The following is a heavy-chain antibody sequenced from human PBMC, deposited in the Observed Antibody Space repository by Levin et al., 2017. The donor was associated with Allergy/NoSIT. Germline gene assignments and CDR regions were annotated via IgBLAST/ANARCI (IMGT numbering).Heavy chain of an antibody. D-gene: IGHD5-18*01. CDR3: TTVWGPWIQLPLEAG. V-gene: IGHV3-15*01. Sequence: KTGGSLRLSCAASGFTFSNAWMSWVRQAPGKGLEWVGRIKSKTDGGTTDYAAPVKGRFTISRDDSKNTLYLQMNSLKTEDTAVYYCTTVWGPWIQLPLEAGWGQGTLVTVSS. CDR2: IKSKTDGGTT. CDR1: GFTFSNAW. J-gene: IGHJ4*02.